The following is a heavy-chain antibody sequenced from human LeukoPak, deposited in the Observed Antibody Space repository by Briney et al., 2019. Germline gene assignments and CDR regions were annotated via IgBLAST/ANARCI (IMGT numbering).Heavy chain of an antibody. CDR1: GGTFSSYA. D-gene: IGHD3-3*01. CDR3: ARAYNDFWSGLQYYFDY. CDR2: IIPIFGTA. Sequence: SVKVSCKASGGTFSSYAISWVRQAPGQGLEWMGGIIPIFGTANYAQKFQGRVTITADESTSTAYMELSSLRSEDTAVYYCARAYNDFWSGLQYYFDYWGQGTLVTVSS. V-gene: IGHV1-69*13. J-gene: IGHJ4*02.